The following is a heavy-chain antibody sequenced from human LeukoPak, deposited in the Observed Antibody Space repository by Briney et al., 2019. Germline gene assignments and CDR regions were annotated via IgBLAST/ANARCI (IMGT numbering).Heavy chain of an antibody. CDR3: AGRVVGWSNFDY. CDR1: GGSFSGYY. Sequence: SETLSLTCAVYGGSFSGYYWSWIRQPPGKGLEWIGEINHSGSTNYNPSLRSRVTISVDTSKNQFSLKLSSVTAADTAVYYCAGRVVGWSNFDYWGQGTLVTVSS. J-gene: IGHJ4*02. D-gene: IGHD2-2*01. CDR2: INHSGST. V-gene: IGHV4-34*01.